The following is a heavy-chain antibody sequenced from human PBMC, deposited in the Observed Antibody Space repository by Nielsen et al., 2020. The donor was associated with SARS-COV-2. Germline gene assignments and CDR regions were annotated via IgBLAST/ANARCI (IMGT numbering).Heavy chain of an antibody. CDR1: GFTVSRYN. J-gene: IGHJ4*02. Sequence: GESLKISCAAPGFTVSRYNMNWVRQAPGKGLEWVSIIYSDGSTYYAGSVKGRFTISRDNSKNTLYLQLNSLRAEDTAIYYCAKDETTSGVNFFHYWGQGALVTVSS. V-gene: IGHV3-53*01. CDR2: IYSDGST. D-gene: IGHD7-27*01. CDR3: AKDETTSGVNFFHY.